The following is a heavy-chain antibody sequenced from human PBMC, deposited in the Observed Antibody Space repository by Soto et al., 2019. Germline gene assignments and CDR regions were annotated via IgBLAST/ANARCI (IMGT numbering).Heavy chain of an antibody. J-gene: IGHJ4*02. V-gene: IGHV3-15*07. CDR2: IKSKTDGGTT. CDR1: GFTFSNAW. Sequence: EVQLVESGGGLVKPGGSLRLSCAASGFTFSNAWMNWVRQAPGKGLEWVGRIKSKTDGGTTDYAAPVKGRFTISRDDSKNTLYLQRNSLKPEDTAVYYCTTDGAEGMKLLLFGVTGPNYFDYWGQGTLVTVSS. D-gene: IGHD3-10*01. CDR3: TTDGAEGMKLLLFGVTGPNYFDY.